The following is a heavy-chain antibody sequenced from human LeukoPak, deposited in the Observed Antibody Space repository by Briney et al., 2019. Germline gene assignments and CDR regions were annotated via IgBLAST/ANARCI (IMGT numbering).Heavy chain of an antibody. J-gene: IGHJ6*02. CDR2: ISYDGDNE. CDR1: GFTFSNFA. D-gene: IGHD3-16*01. V-gene: IGHV3-30-3*01. CDR3: ARVRGGRSWYYYGMDV. Sequence: PGGSLRLSCAASGFTFSNFAMHWVRQAPGKGLEWVAVISYDGDNEYYVDSVKGQFTISRDNSKDRLYLQMNSLRPEDTAMYYCARVRGGRSWYYYGMDVWGRGTMVTVSS.